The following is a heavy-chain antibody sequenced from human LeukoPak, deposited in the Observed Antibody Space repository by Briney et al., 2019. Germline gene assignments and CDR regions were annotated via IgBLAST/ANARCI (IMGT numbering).Heavy chain of an antibody. V-gene: IGHV4-38-2*01. J-gene: IGHJ4*02. CDR3: ARLSGAPVRHPIYHFDY. D-gene: IGHD2-2*02. Sequence: SETLSLTCAVSGYSISNDYYWGWVRQPPGKGLEWVGNIYHSGSTYKNSSLKSRLTMSLDTSKNQFSLKLISVTAADTAMYYCARLSGAPVRHPIYHFDYWGQGTVVTVSS. CDR1: GYSISNDYY. CDR2: IYHSGST.